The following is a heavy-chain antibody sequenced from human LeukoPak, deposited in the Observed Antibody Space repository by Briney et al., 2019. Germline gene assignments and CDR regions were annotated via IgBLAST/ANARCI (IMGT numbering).Heavy chain of an antibody. CDR1: GGSISSSNYY. J-gene: IGHJ4*02. CDR2: IYYSGGT. V-gene: IGHV4-39*01. CDR3: ARRGIAAAGTIDY. Sequence: PSETLSLTCTVSGGSISSSNYYWGWIRQPPGKGLEWIGSIYYSGGTYYNPSLKSRVTISVDTSKNQFSLKLSSVTAADTAVYYCARRGIAAAGTIDYWGQGTLVTVSS. D-gene: IGHD6-13*01.